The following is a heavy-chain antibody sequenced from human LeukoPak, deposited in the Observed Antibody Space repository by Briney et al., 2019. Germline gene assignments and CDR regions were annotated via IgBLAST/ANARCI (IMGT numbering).Heavy chain of an antibody. Sequence: SETLSLTCTVSGGSISSYYWCWIRQPPGKGLEWIGYIYYSGSTNYNPSLKSRVTISVDTSKNQFSLKLSSVTAADTAVYYCARHQYYDILTGYYEDYYYYGMDVWGQGTTVTVSS. J-gene: IGHJ6*02. V-gene: IGHV4-59*08. CDR1: GGSISSYY. CDR3: ARHQYYDILTGYYEDYYYYGMDV. CDR2: IYYSGST. D-gene: IGHD3-9*01.